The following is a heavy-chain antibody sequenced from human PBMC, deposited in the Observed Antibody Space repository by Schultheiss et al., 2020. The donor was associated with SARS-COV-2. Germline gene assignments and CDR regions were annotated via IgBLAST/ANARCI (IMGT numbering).Heavy chain of an antibody. J-gene: IGHJ4*02. Sequence: GGSLRLSCAASGFTFVSYGMHWVRQAPGKGLEWVAVIWYDGSNKYYADSVKGRFTISRDNSKNTLYLQMNSLRAEDTAVYYCAKGDHHITVTTLYYWGQGTLVTVSS. D-gene: IGHD4-17*01. CDR2: IWYDGSNK. CDR1: GFTFVSYG. V-gene: IGHV3-30*02. CDR3: AKGDHHITVTTLYY.